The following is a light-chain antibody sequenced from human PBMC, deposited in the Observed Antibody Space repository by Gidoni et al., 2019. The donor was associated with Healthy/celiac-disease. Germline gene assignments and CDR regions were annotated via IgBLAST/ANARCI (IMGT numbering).Light chain of an antibody. CDR2: DVS. V-gene: IGLV2-14*03. J-gene: IGLJ3*02. CDR1: SSDVGGYKY. Sequence: QSALTQPASVSGSPGQSLTISCPGTSSDVGGYKYVPWYQQHPGKAPKLMIYDVSNRPSGVSNRFSGSKSGNTASLTISGLQAEDEADYYCSSYRSSVTGGVFGGGTKLTVL. CDR3: SSYRSSVTGGV.